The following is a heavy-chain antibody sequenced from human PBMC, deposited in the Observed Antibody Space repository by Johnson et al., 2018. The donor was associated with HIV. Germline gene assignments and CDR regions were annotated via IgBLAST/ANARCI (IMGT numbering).Heavy chain of an antibody. V-gene: IGHV3-48*04. D-gene: IGHD1-26*01. Sequence: MLLVESGGGLVQPGGSLRLSCAASGFTVSSNYMNWVRQAPGKGLEWVSVISWNSGSIGYADSVKGRFTVSRDNAKNSLYLQMNSLRAEDTALYFCARDSGAPGNDAFDIWGQGTMVTISS. J-gene: IGHJ3*02. CDR2: ISWNSGSI. CDR1: GFTVSSNY. CDR3: ARDSGAPGNDAFDI.